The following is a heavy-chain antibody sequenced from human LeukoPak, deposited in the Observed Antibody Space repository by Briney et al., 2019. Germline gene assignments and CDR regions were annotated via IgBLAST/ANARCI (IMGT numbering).Heavy chain of an antibody. CDR3: ARDGGYCSSTSCYTGTLRD. CDR1: GFTFSSYA. D-gene: IGHD2-2*02. CDR2: ISYDGSNK. V-gene: IGHV3-30-3*01. J-gene: IGHJ4*02. Sequence: SGGSLRLSCATSGFTFSSYAMHWVRQAPGKGLEWVAVISYDGSNKYYADSVKGRFTISRDNSKNTLYLQMNSLRAEDTAVYYCARDGGYCSSTSCYTGTLRDWGQGTLVTVSS.